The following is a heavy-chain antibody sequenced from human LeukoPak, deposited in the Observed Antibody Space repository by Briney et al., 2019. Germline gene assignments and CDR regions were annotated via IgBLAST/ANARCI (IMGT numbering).Heavy chain of an antibody. CDR2: ISGSGGST. Sequence: GGTLRLSCAASGFTFSSYGMSWVRQAPGKGLEWVSAISGSGGSTYYADSVKGRFTISRDKSKNSLYLQMNSLRAEDTAVYYCARDLNWETYWGQGTLVTVSS. D-gene: IGHD7-27*01. J-gene: IGHJ4*02. V-gene: IGHV3-23*01. CDR3: ARDLNWETY. CDR1: GFTFSSYG.